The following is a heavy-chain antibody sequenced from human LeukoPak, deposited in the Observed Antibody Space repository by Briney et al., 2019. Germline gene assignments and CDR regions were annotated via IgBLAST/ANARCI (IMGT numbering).Heavy chain of an antibody. V-gene: IGHV3-66*01. CDR3: ARDRSCSSTSCYEAFWFDP. D-gene: IGHD2-2*01. CDR1: EFSVGSNY. CDR2: IYSGGST. J-gene: IGHJ5*02. Sequence: GGSLRLSCAASEFSVGSNYMTWVRQAPGKGLEWVSLIYSGGSTYYADSVKGRFTISRDNAKNSLYLQMNSLRAEDTAVYYCARDRSCSSTSCYEAFWFDPWGQGTLVTVSS.